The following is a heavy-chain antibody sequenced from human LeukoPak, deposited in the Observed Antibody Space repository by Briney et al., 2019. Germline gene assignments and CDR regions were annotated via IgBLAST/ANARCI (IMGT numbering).Heavy chain of an antibody. Sequence: SQTLSLTCTVSSDSISSGDYYWSWIRQPPGKGLEWIGEINHSGSTNYNPSLKSRVTISVDTSKNQFSLKLSSVTAADTAVYYCARGRSAAGISRFAYWGQGTLVTVSS. V-gene: IGHV4-30-4*01. J-gene: IGHJ4*02. CDR1: SDSISSGDYY. CDR2: INHSGST. CDR3: ARGRSAAGISRFAY. D-gene: IGHD6-13*01.